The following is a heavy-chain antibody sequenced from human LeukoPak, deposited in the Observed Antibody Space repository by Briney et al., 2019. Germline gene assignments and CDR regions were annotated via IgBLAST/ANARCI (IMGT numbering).Heavy chain of an antibody. J-gene: IGHJ4*02. V-gene: IGHV1-18*01. Sequence: AASVKVSCKASGYTFSNYGIIWVRQAPGQGLEWMGWISTYNGNTNYIQKLQGRVTVTTDTSTSTIYMDLSSLRSEDTAVYYCASPRSGGWYGDFDFWGQGTLVTVSS. CDR3: ASPRSGGWYGDFDF. CDR2: ISTYNGNT. D-gene: IGHD6-19*01. CDR1: GYTFSNYG.